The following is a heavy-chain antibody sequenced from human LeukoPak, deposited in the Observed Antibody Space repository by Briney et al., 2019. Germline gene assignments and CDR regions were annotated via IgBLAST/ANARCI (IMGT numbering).Heavy chain of an antibody. CDR3: ARDAESGAVAEFGFDP. Sequence: KSSETLSLTCTVSGGSISSSNYYWGWVRQPPGKGLEWIGYISYSGSNYYNPCLKSRVTISVDTSKNQFSLKLSSVTAADTAVYYCARDAESGAVAEFGFDPWGQGTLVTVSS. CDR1: GGSISSSNYY. V-gene: IGHV4-39*07. CDR2: ISYSGSN. J-gene: IGHJ5*02. D-gene: IGHD6-19*01.